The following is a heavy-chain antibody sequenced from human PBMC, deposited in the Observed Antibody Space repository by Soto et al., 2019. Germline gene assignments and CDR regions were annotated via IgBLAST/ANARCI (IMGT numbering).Heavy chain of an antibody. CDR3: ATIKLGSNRRDY. CDR2: IYYSGST. Sequence: QVQLQESGPGLVKPSQTLSLTCTVSGGSISSGDYYWSWLRQPPGKGLEWIGYIYYSGSTYYNPSRKSRVTISVDTSKNHFSLKLSSVTAADTAVYYCATIKLGSNRRDYWGQGTLVTVSS. D-gene: IGHD3-10*01. V-gene: IGHV4-30-4*01. CDR1: GGSISSGDYY. J-gene: IGHJ4*02.